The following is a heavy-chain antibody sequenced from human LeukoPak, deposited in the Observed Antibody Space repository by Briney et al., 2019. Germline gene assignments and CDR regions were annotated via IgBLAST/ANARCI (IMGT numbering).Heavy chain of an antibody. CDR3: ARDLTVGATVRYFDY. CDR2: ISSSSSYI. CDR1: GFTFSSYS. J-gene: IGHJ4*02. V-gene: IGHV3-21*01. D-gene: IGHD1-26*01. Sequence: PGGSLRLSCAASGFTFSSYSMSWVRQAPGKGLEWVSSISSSSSYIYYADSVKGRFTISRDNAKNSLYLQMNSLRAEDTAVYYCARDLTVGATVRYFDYWGQGTLVTVSS.